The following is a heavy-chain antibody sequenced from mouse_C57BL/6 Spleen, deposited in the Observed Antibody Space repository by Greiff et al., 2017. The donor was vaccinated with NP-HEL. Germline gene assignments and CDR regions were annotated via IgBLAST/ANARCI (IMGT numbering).Heavy chain of an antibody. CDR2: FYPGSGSI. V-gene: IGHV1-62-2*01. CDR1: GYTFTEYT. J-gene: IGHJ2*01. Sequence: VQLQQSGAELVKPGASVKLSCKASGYTFTEYTIHWVKQRSGQGLEWIGWFYPGSGSIKYNEKFKDKATLTADKSSSTVYMELSRLTSEDSAVYFCARHEARPYYYGSSFYYFDYWGQGTTLTVSS. CDR3: ARHEARPYYYGSSFYYFDY. D-gene: IGHD1-1*01.